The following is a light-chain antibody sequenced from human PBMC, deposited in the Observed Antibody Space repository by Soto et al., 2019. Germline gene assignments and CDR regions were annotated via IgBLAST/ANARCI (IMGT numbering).Light chain of an antibody. V-gene: IGLV2-14*01. J-gene: IGLJ1*01. CDR3: NSFTSGHTWV. Sequence: QSALSQPASVSGSPGQSITISCTGTSSDVGGYNYVSWYQQHPGKAPKLMIYEVSNRPSGVSNRFSGSKSGNTASLTISGLQAEDEADYYCNSFTSGHTWVFGNGTKLTVL. CDR1: SSDVGGYNY. CDR2: EVS.